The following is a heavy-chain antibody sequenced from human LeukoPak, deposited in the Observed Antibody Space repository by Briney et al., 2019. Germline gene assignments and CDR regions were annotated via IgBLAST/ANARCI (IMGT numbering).Heavy chain of an antibody. J-gene: IGHJ3*02. CDR1: GFTFSSYW. CDR3: ARDQGSGRHGDAFDI. D-gene: IGHD6-19*01. V-gene: IGHV3-7*03. CDR2: VNQDGSKQ. Sequence: PPGGSLRLSCTASGFTFSSYWMSWVRQAAGKGLEWVANVNQDGSKQYYADSVKGRFTTSRDNAKNSLYLQLNSVRVEDTAVYYCARDQGSGRHGDAFDIWGQGTMVTVSS.